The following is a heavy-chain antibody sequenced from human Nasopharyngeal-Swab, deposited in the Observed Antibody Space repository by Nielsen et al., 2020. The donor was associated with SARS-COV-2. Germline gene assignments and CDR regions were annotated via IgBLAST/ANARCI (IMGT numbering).Heavy chain of an antibody. Sequence: SETLSLTCTVSGGSISSYYWSWIRQLPGKGLEWIGYIYYSGSTNYNPSLKSRVTISVDTSKNQFSLKLSSVTAADTAVYYCARRKGYSGYGMDVWGQGTTVTVSS. V-gene: IGHV4-59*08. D-gene: IGHD5-12*01. CDR2: IYYSGST. CDR3: ARRKGYSGYGMDV. CDR1: GGSISSYY. J-gene: IGHJ6*02.